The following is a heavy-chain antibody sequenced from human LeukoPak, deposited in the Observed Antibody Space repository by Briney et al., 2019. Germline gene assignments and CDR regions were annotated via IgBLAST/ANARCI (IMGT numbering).Heavy chain of an antibody. J-gene: IGHJ4*02. CDR1: GGTFSSYA. D-gene: IGHD1-26*01. V-gene: IGHV1-69*13. CDR2: IIPIFGTA. CDR3: ATYRPVGATILPDY. Sequence: SVKVSCKASGGTFSSYATSWVRQAPGQGLEWMGGIIPIFGTANYAQKFQGRVTITADESTSTAYMELSSLRSEDTAVYYCATYRPVGATILPDYWGQGTLVTVSS.